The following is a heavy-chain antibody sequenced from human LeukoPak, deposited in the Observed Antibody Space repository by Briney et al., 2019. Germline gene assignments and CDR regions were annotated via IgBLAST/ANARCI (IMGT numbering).Heavy chain of an antibody. CDR3: ARDVRGPFDY. D-gene: IGHD1-26*01. J-gene: IGHJ4*02. Sequence: SETLSLTCAVSGGSISSGGYSWSWIRQPPGKGLEWIGYIYHSGSTYYNPSLKSRVTISVDRSKNQFSLKLSSVTAADTAVYYCARDVRGPFDYWGQGTLVTVSS. V-gene: IGHV4-30-2*01. CDR2: IYHSGST. CDR1: GGSISSGGYS.